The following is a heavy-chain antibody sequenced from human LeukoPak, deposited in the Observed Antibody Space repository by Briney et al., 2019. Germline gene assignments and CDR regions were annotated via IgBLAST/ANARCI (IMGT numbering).Heavy chain of an antibody. D-gene: IGHD6-13*01. CDR3: ARVVGLTGYSSSWYSGYYYYMDV. J-gene: IGHJ6*03. CDR1: GYTFTSYY. CDR2: IIPILGTT. Sequence: ASVKVSCKASGYTFTSYYMYWVRQAPGQGLEWMGGIIPILGTTNYAQKFQDRVTITADKSTSTAYMELSSLRSEDTAVYYCARVVGLTGYSSSWYSGYYYYMDVWGKGTTVTVSS. V-gene: IGHV1-69*10.